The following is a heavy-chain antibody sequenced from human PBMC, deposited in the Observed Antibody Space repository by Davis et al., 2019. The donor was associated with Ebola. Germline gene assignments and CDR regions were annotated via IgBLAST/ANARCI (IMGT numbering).Heavy chain of an antibody. J-gene: IGHJ4*02. V-gene: IGHV4-59*11. D-gene: IGHD3-16*01. CDR3: AERGGSV. Sequence: PSETLSLPCTVSGVSISRHYCSWIRHPPGKRLEWIGSISYTGSAYYNSSLASRVTISVDTSNNQFSLKLYSVTAADTALYYCAERGGSVWGQGTLVTVSS. CDR1: GVSISRHY. CDR2: ISYTGSA.